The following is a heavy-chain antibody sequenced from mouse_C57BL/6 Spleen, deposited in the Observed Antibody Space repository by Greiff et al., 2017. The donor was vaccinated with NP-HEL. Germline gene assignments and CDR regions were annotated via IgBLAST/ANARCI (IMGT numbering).Heavy chain of an antibody. CDR2: IHPNSGST. J-gene: IGHJ4*01. CDR3: ARERTGTGAMDY. CDR1: GYTFTSYW. Sequence: QVQLKQPGAELVKPGASVKLSCKASGYTFTSYWMHWVKQRPGQGLEWIGMIHPNSGSTNYNEKFKSKATLTVDKSSSTAYMQLSSLTSEDSAVYYCARERTGTGAMDYWGQGTSVTVSS. V-gene: IGHV1-64*01. D-gene: IGHD4-1*01.